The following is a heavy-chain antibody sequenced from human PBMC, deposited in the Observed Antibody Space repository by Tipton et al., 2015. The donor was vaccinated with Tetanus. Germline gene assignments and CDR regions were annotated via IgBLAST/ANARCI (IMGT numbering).Heavy chain of an antibody. D-gene: IGHD5-12*01. CDR1: GFTFTRYA. Sequence: SLRLSCAASGFTFTRYAMHWVRQTPGKGLEWVANIKEDGSEKYYVDSVKGRFTISRDNAKNSLLLEMSSLRVEDTAVYFCVSRYSNAWYYFDIWGQGTPVTVSS. V-gene: IGHV3-7*03. J-gene: IGHJ4*02. CDR3: VSRYSNAWYYFDI. CDR2: IKEDGSEK.